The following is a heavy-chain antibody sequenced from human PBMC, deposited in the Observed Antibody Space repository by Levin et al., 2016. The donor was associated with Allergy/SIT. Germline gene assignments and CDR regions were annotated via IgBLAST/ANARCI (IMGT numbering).Heavy chain of an antibody. J-gene: IGHJ4*02. CDR3: ARAGYSSGSFDY. V-gene: IGHV4-34*01. D-gene: IGHD6-19*01. CDR1: GGSFSGYY. CDR2: INHSGST. Sequence: SETLSLTCAVYGGSFSGYYWSWIRQLPGKGLEWIGEINHSGSTNYNPSLKSRVTISVDTSKNQFSLKLSSVTAADTAVYYCARAGYSSGSFDYWGQGTLVTVSS.